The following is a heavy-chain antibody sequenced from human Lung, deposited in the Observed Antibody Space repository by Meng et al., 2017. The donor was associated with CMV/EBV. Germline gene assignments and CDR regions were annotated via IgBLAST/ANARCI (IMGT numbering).Heavy chain of an antibody. V-gene: IGHV1-46*01. J-gene: IGHJ4*02. CDR3: ARGVKDRGPSSSSNPYSSGWYYFDY. Sequence: ASVXVSCKASGYTFTSYYMHWVRQAPGQGLEWMGIINPSGGSTSYAQKFQGRVTMTRDTSTSTVYMELSSLRSEDTAVYYCARGVKDRGPSSSSNPYSSGWYYFDYWGQGTLVTFSS. CDR1: GYTFTSYY. D-gene: IGHD6-19*01. CDR2: INPSGGST.